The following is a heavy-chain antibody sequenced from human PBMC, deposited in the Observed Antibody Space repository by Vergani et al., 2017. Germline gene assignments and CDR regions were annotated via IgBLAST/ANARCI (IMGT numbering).Heavy chain of an antibody. CDR3: AVRPRVNLVGGEILTKRTFDY. CDR2: INNDGHT. Sequence: QVQLQQWGAGVVKPSGTLSLTCAVFGESFSSFYWSWIRQPPGKGLEWIGEINNDGHTNYNSSLESRVTVSRDTAKKQFYLNLMSVTAADTAMYYCAVRPRVNLVGGEILTKRTFDYWSQGSLVTVSS. V-gene: IGHV4-34*02. CDR1: GESFSSFY. J-gene: IGHJ4*02. D-gene: IGHD3-10*01.